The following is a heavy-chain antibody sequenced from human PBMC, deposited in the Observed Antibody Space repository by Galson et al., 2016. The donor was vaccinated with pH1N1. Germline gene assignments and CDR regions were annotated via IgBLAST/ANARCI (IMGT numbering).Heavy chain of an antibody. J-gene: IGHJ3*02. D-gene: IGHD2-15*01. CDR3: GRNPAFVGGAIDI. V-gene: IGHV2-70*04. CDR2: IAWDDDK. Sequence: PALVKPTQTLTLTCTFSGFPLSTSGMRVSWIRQPPGKALEWLARIAWDDDKFYSTSLKTRLSISKDTSKNQVVLTMTNMDPEDTATYYCGRNPAFVGGAIDIWGRGTLVTVSS. CDR1: GFPLSTSGMR.